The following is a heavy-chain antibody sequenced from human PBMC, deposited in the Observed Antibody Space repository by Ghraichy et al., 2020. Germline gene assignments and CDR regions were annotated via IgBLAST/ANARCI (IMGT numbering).Heavy chain of an antibody. CDR2: ISTINGAT. Sequence: ASVKVSCKASGYTFTNYGVDWVRQAPGQGLEWMGWISTINGATNYAQKFQGRVTMTTDTSTSTAFMELRSLRSDDTAVYYCVRDVNTVTTSWFDPWGQGTLVTVSP. J-gene: IGHJ5*02. D-gene: IGHD4-17*01. CDR1: GYTFTNYG. CDR3: VRDVNTVTTSWFDP. V-gene: IGHV1-18*01.